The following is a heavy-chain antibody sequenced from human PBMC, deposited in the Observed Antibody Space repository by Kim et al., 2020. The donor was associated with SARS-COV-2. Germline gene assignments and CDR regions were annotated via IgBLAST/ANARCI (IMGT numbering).Heavy chain of an antibody. CDR3: ARGVPGY. V-gene: IGHV4-34*01. Sequence: SRSTNYTPSLKSRVTISVDTSKNQFSLKLTSVTAADTAVYYCARGVPGYWGQGTLVTVSS. CDR2: SRST. J-gene: IGHJ4*02.